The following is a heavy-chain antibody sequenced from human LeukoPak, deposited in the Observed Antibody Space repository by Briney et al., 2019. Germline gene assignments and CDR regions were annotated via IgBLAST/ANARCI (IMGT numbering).Heavy chain of an antibody. Sequence: GASVKVSCKASGYTFTSYAMHWVRQAPGQRLEWMGWINAGNGNTKYSQKLQGRVTMTTDTSTSTAYMELRSLRSDDTAVYYCARDLGYCSSTSCYTFGDYWGQGTLVTVSS. V-gene: IGHV1-3*01. CDR3: ARDLGYCSSTSCYTFGDY. D-gene: IGHD2-2*02. CDR1: GYTFTSYA. J-gene: IGHJ4*02. CDR2: INAGNGNT.